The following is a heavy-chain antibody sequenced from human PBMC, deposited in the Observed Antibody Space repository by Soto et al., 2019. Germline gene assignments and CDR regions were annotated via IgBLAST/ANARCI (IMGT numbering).Heavy chain of an antibody. D-gene: IGHD6-13*01. V-gene: IGHV1-69*13. J-gene: IGHJ4*02. CDR2: IIPIFGTA. CDR1: GGTFSSYA. CDR3: ARALYSSSWYALMDY. Sequence: ASVKVSCKASGGTFSSYAISWVRQAPGQGLEWMGGIIPIFGTANYAQKFQGRVTITADESTSTAYMELSSLRSEDTAVYYCARALYSSSWYALMDYWGQGTLVTVSS.